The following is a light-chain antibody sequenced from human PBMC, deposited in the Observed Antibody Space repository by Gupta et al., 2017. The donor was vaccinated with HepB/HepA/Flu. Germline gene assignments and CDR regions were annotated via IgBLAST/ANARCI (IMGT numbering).Light chain of an antibody. Sequence: DIQMTQSPSSVSASVGDRVTITCRATQDISSWLAWYQQKPGKAPNFLIYAASSLQTGVPSRFSGSGSGTEFTLTISSPQAEDFATYYCQQAKRFPLTFGGGTKVEIK. J-gene: IGKJ4*01. V-gene: IGKV1-12*01. CDR2: AAS. CDR3: QQAKRFPLT. CDR1: QDISSW.